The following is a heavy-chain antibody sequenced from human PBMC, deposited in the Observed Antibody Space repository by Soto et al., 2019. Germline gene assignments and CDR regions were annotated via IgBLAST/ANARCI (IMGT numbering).Heavy chain of an antibody. Sequence: QVQLVQSGAEVKKPGSSVKVSCKASGGTFSSYAISWVRQAPGQGLEWMGGIIPIFGTANYAQKFQGRVTITADESTSTAYMELSSLRSEDTAVYYCAREGKTIFGVVRGNYGMDVWGQGTTVTVSS. CDR3: AREGKTIFGVVRGNYGMDV. J-gene: IGHJ6*02. V-gene: IGHV1-69*01. CDR2: IIPIFGTA. D-gene: IGHD3-3*01. CDR1: GGTFSSYA.